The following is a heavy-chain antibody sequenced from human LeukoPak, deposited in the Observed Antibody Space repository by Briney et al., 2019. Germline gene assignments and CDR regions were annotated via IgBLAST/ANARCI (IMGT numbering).Heavy chain of an antibody. D-gene: IGHD2/OR15-2a*01. Sequence: GASVKLSCKASGYTFTVYYMHWVRQARGQGLEWMGRIYPNSGGTTYAQKFQGRFTMTRDTSISTIYMELSRLRSDDTAVYYCAGEGCSSTTCLTNRFDPWGQGTLVTVSS. V-gene: IGHV1-2*06. CDR2: IYPNSGGT. CDR3: AGEGCSSTTCLTNRFDP. J-gene: IGHJ5*02. CDR1: GYTFTVYY.